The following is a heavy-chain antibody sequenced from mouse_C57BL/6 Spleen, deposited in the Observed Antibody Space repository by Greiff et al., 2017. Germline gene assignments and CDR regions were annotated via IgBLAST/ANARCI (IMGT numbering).Heavy chain of an antibody. D-gene: IGHD3-2*02. CDR1: GYTFTSYW. Sequence: QVQLQQPGAELVRPGSSVKLSCKASGYTFTSYWMHWVKQRPIQGLEWIGNIDPSDSETHYNQKFKYKATLTVDKSSSTAYMQLSSLTSEDSAVYYCARDSSGLFDYWGQGTTLTVSS. J-gene: IGHJ2*01. CDR3: ARDSSGLFDY. CDR2: IDPSDSET. V-gene: IGHV1-52*01.